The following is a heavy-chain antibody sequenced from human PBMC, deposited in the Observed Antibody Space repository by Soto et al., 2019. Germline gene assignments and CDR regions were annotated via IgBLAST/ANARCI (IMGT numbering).Heavy chain of an antibody. Sequence: GGSLRLSCAASGFTFSSYGMHWVRQAPGKGLEWVAVIWYDGSNKYYADSVKGRFTISRDNSKNTLYLQMNSLRAEDTAVYYCARDSLVTYLYYYYYIDVWGKGTTVTVSS. V-gene: IGHV3-33*01. CDR3: ARDSLVTYLYYYYYIDV. CDR1: GFTFSSYG. D-gene: IGHD3-9*01. J-gene: IGHJ6*03. CDR2: IWYDGSNK.